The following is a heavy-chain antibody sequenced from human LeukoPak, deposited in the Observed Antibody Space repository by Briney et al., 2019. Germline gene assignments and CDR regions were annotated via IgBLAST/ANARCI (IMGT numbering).Heavy chain of an antibody. D-gene: IGHD4-17*01. V-gene: IGHV1-2*06. CDR1: GYTFTGYY. J-gene: IGHJ4*02. CDR3: ARGPGNPTVTTQTTPYFEF. CDR2: INPNSGGT. Sequence: GASVKVSCKASGYTFTGYYMHWVRQAPGQGLEWMGRINPNSGGTNYAQKFQGRVTMTRDTSISTAYMELSRLRSDDTAVYYCARGPGNPTVTTQTTPYFEFWGQGTLVTVSS.